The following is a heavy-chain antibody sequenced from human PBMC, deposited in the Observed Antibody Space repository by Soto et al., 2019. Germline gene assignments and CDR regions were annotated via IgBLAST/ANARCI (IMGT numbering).Heavy chain of an antibody. CDR2: ISGSGGST. D-gene: IGHD3-10*01. Sequence: VGSLRLSCAASGCTFSSYAMSWVRQAPGKGLEWVSAISGSGGSTYYADSVKGRFTISRDNSKNTLYLQMNSLRAEDTAVYYCAKDFALLWFGELGFGWGQGTLVTVSS. CDR1: GCTFSSYA. CDR3: AKDFALLWFGELGFG. V-gene: IGHV3-23*01. J-gene: IGHJ4*02.